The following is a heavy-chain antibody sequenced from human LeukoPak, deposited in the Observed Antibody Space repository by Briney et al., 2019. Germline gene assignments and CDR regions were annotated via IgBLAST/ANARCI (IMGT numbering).Heavy chain of an antibody. CDR2: IIPILGIA. Sequence: GASVKVSCKASGGTFSSYAISWVRQAPGQGLEWMGRIIPILGIANYAQKFQGRVTMTRDTSTSTVYMELSSLRSEDTAVYYCARTLYSSGWYDYWGQGTLVTVSS. CDR1: GGTFSSYA. V-gene: IGHV1-69*04. J-gene: IGHJ4*02. CDR3: ARTLYSSGWYDY. D-gene: IGHD6-19*01.